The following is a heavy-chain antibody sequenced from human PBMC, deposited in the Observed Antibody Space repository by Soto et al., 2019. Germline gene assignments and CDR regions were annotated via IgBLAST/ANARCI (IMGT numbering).Heavy chain of an antibody. J-gene: IGHJ3*02. CDR3: ARAADTYYYDSSGYRYAFDI. Sequence: SVKVSCKASGGTFSSYAISWVRQAPGQGLEWMGGIIPIFGTANYAQKFQGRVTITADESTSTAYMELSSLRSEDTAVYYCARAADTYYYDSSGYRYAFDIWGHGTMVTVSS. V-gene: IGHV1-69*13. CDR2: IIPIFGTA. CDR1: GGTFSSYA. D-gene: IGHD3-22*01.